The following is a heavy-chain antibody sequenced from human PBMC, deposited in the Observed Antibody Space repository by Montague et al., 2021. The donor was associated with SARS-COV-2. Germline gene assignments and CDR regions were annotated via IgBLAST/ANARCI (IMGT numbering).Heavy chain of an antibody. CDR1: GFTFGDYA. Sequence: SLRLSCAASGFTFGDYAMHWVQQTPGKGLEWVSGISWNSGSRGYADSVKGRFTIYRDNAKNSLYLQMNSLRTEDTAFYYCAKDYYFGAFDIWGQGTMVTVSS. D-gene: IGHD3-10*01. J-gene: IGHJ3*02. CDR2: ISWNSGSR. CDR3: AKDYYFGAFDI. V-gene: IGHV3-9*01.